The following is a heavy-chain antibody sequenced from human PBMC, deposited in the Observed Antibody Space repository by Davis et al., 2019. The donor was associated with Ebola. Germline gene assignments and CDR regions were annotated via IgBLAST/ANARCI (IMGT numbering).Heavy chain of an antibody. CDR3: ARVIHHIAVAGWRTYYFDY. D-gene: IGHD6-19*01. Sequence: GGSLRLSCSASGFTFSSYAMHWVRQAPGKGLEYVSAISSNGGSTYYADSVKGRFTISRDNSKNTLYLQMNSLRAEDTAVYYCARVIHHIAVAGWRTYYFDYWGQGTLVTVSS. V-gene: IGHV3-64*04. CDR1: GFTFSSYA. J-gene: IGHJ4*02. CDR2: ISSNGGST.